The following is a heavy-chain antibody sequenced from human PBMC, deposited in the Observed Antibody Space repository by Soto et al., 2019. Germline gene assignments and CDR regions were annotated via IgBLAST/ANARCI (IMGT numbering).Heavy chain of an antibody. CDR1: GFTFSSYP. D-gene: IGHD6-6*01. J-gene: IGHJ4*02. Sequence: VQLLESGGGLLQPGGSLRLSCAASGFTFSSYPMSWVRQAPGRGPEWVSTMSGGGGTIDYADSVKGRFTISRDNSKSTLYLQLSSLRADDTAVYYCAKDSRTAARPGAFDFWGQGTLVTVSS. CDR2: MSGGGGTI. V-gene: IGHV3-23*01. CDR3: AKDSRTAARPGAFDF.